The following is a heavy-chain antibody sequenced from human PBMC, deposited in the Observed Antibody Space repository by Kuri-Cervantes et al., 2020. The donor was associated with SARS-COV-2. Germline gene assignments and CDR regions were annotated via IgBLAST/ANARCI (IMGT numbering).Heavy chain of an antibody. CDR2: IYTSGST. J-gene: IGHJ6*02. CDR3: ARSPRLGYCSGGSCDWGSYYGMNV. V-gene: IGHV4-4*07. CDR1: GGSISSYY. Sequence: SETLSLTCTVSGGSISSYYWSWIRQPAGKGLEWIERIYTSGSTNYNPSLKRRVTMSVDTSKNQFSLKLSSVSAADTAVYYCARSPRLGYCSGGSCDWGSYYGMNVWGQGTTVTVSS. D-gene: IGHD2-15*01.